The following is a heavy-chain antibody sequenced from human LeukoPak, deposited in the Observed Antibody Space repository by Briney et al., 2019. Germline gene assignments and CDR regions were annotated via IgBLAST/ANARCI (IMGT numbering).Heavy chain of an antibody. CDR3: ARGLSWGYYDRSGYSAADYYMDV. Sequence: SETLSLTCTVSGGSISSHYWSWIRQPPGKGLEWIGYIYYSGSTNYNPSLKSRVTISVDTSKNQFSLKLSSVPAADTAVYYCARGLSWGYYDRSGYSAADYYMDVWGKGTTVTVSS. J-gene: IGHJ6*03. CDR2: IYYSGST. V-gene: IGHV4-59*11. D-gene: IGHD3-22*01. CDR1: GGSISSHY.